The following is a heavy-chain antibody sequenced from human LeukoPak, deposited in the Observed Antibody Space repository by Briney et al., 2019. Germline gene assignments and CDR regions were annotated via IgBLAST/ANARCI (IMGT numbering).Heavy chain of an antibody. CDR1: GGSICSYY. J-gene: IGHJ5*02. D-gene: IGHD5-18*01. CDR2: IYYSGST. CDR3: ARGYSYGPLEWFDP. Sequence: PSETLSLTCTVSGGSICSYYWSWIRQPPGKGLEWIGYIYYSGSTNYNPSLKSRVTISVDTSKNQFSLKLSSVTAADTAVYYCARGYSYGPLEWFDPWGQGTLVTVSS. V-gene: IGHV4-59*01.